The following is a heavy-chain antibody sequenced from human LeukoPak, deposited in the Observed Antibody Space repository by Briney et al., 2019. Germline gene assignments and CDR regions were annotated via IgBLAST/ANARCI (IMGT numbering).Heavy chain of an antibody. Sequence: GESLKISCKGSGYSFTSYWIGWVRQMPGKGLEGMGIIYPGDSDTRYSPAFQGQVTISADKSISTAYLQWSSLKASDTAMYYCARQADDYSNWCSYWGQGTLVTVSS. V-gene: IGHV5-51*01. J-gene: IGHJ4*02. CDR2: IYPGDSDT. CDR1: GYSFTSYW. CDR3: ARQADDYSNWCSY. D-gene: IGHD4-11*01.